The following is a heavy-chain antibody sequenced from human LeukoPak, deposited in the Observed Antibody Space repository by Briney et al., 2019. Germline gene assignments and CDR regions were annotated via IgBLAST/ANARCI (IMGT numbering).Heavy chain of an antibody. D-gene: IGHD6-6*01. CDR1: GFTLSSSS. J-gene: IGHJ4*02. Sequence: GGSLRLPCAASGFTLSSSSMNWVCHRLEKRLDWVSSISSSSSPIYYADSVKARFTISRDNAKNSLYLQMNTLRAEDTPVYYCARDSDPLVDYWGQGTLVTVSS. V-gene: IGHV3-48*01. CDR3: ARDSDPLVDY. CDR2: ISSSSSPI.